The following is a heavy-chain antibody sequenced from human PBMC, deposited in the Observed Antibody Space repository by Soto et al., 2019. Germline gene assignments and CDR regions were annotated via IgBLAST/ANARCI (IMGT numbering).Heavy chain of an antibody. J-gene: IGHJ6*03. CDR3: ARDRWYSNDLFYYYYMDV. Sequence: EVQLVESGGGLVQPGGSLRLSCAASGFTLSSYWMSWVRQAPGKGLEWVANIKQDGSEKYYVDSVKGRFTISRDNAKNSLYLQMNSLRAEDTAVYYCARDRWYSNDLFYYYYMDVWGKGTTVTVSS. D-gene: IGHD4-4*01. CDR1: GFTLSSYW. V-gene: IGHV3-7*01. CDR2: IKQDGSEK.